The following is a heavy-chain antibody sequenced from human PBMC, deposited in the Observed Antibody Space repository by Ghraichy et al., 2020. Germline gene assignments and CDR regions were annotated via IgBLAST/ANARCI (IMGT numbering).Heavy chain of an antibody. Sequence: ASVKVSCKASDYTFTSYGSAWVRQAPGQGLEWMGWISGYNGNTNYAQKFQGRVTMTIDISTTTAYVELRGLSSDDTAVYFCARTRQAHWYFDLWGRGTLVTVSS. J-gene: IGHJ2*01. CDR2: ISGYNGNT. CDR1: DYTFTSYG. V-gene: IGHV1-18*01. CDR3: ARTRQAHWYFDL.